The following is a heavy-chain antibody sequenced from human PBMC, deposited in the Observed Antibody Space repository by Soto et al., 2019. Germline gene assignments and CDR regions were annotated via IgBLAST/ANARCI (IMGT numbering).Heavy chain of an antibody. CDR2: IIPIFGMI. V-gene: IGHV1-69*12. D-gene: IGHD4-17*01. CDR3: ARSEVTDYGDYFYFDP. CDR1: GSFSRYA. Sequence: QVQLVQSGAEVKKPGSSVKVSCKASGSFSRYAFSWVRQAPGQGLEWLGGIIPIFGMINYARKLQGRVTITADESTSTVYMELNSLRAEDTAVYYCARSEVTDYGDYFYFDPWGQGTLVIVSS. J-gene: IGHJ5*02.